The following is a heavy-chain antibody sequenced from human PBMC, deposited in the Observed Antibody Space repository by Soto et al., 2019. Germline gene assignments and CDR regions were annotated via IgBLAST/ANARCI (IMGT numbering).Heavy chain of an antibody. CDR3: ARLEGLATISYYFDF. D-gene: IGHD3-9*01. J-gene: IGHJ4*02. V-gene: IGHV4-39*01. CDR2: IYYRGNA. CDR1: DDSINSDKYY. Sequence: QLQLQESGPGLVKPSETLSLTCSVSDDSINSDKYYWGWIRQPPGKGLEWIGSIYYRGNAYYNPSLQIRFTIALDKSKSQVSLKLNSVTAADSAVYFCARLEGLATISYYFDFWGPGALVTVSS.